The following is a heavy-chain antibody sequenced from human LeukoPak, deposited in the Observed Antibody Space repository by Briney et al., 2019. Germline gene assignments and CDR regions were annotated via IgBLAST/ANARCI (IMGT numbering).Heavy chain of an antibody. Sequence: KPSETLSLTCSVSGGSISSYYWSWIRQPAGMGLEWIGRIYTSGSANYNPSLKSRVTMSVDTSKNQFSLKLSSVTAADTAVYYCARDRYYYDSSSYRFDYWGRGTLVTVSS. CDR3: ARDRYYYDSSSYRFDY. CDR1: GGSISSYY. CDR2: IYTSGSA. D-gene: IGHD3-22*01. V-gene: IGHV4-4*07. J-gene: IGHJ4*02.